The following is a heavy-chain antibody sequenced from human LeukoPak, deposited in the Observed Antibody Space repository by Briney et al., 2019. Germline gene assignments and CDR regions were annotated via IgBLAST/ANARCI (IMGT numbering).Heavy chain of an antibody. V-gene: IGHV3-21*01. Sequence: GGSLRLSCAASGFTFSSYGMNWVRQAPGKGLEWVSSINSNSYIYYADSVKGRFTISRDNAKNSLYLQMNSLRAEDTAVYYCARDPDSGRRRWFDPWGQGTLVTVSS. CDR2: INSNSYI. CDR1: GFTFSSYG. CDR3: ARDPDSGRRRWFDP. D-gene: IGHD1-26*01. J-gene: IGHJ5*02.